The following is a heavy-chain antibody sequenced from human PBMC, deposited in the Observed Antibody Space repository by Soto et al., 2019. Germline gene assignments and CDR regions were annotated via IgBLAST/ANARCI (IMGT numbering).Heavy chain of an antibody. CDR2: IYYSGST. CDR1: GGSISSGDYY. D-gene: IGHD3-3*01. J-gene: IGHJ5*02. V-gene: IGHV4-30-4*01. Sequence: PSATLSLTCTVSGGSISSGDYYWRWIRQPPGKGLEWIGYIYYSGSTYYNPSLKSRVTISVDTSKNQFSLKLSSVTAADTAVYYCARGGLGYDFWSGYPFPGFDPWGQGTLVTVSS. CDR3: ARGGLGYDFWSGYPFPGFDP.